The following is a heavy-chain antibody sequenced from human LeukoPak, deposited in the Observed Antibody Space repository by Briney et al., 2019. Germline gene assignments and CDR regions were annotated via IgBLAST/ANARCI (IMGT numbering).Heavy chain of an antibody. J-gene: IGHJ4*02. CDR1: GFTLSTYW. V-gene: IGHV3-7*01. CDR3: ARDWSDSSGRPIDY. Sequence: GGSLRLSCAASGFTLSTYWMSWVRQAPGRGLEWVANIKYDGNEKHYVDSVKGRFTISRDNAENSLYLQMNSLRVEDTAVYSCARDWSDSSGRPIDYWGQGTLVTVSS. CDR2: IKYDGNEK. D-gene: IGHD6-19*01.